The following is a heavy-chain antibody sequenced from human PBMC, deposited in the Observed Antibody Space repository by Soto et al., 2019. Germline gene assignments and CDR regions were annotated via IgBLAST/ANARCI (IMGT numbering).Heavy chain of an antibody. J-gene: IGHJ6*02. Sequence: SETLSLTCAVYGGSFSGYYWSWIRQPPGKGLEWIGEINHSGSTNYNPSLKSRVTISVDTSKNQFSLKLSSVTAADTAVYYCARAGRYYDFWSGYYGGYYYYGMDVWGQGTTVTVSS. CDR1: GGSFSGYY. D-gene: IGHD3-3*01. CDR3: ARAGRYYDFWSGYYGGYYYYGMDV. CDR2: INHSGST. V-gene: IGHV4-34*01.